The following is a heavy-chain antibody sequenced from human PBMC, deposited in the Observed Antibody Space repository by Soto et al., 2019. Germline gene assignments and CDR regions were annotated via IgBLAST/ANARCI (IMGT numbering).Heavy chain of an antibody. CDR1: GGSFSGYY. D-gene: IGHD1-26*01. Sequence: PSETLSLTCAVYGGSFSGYYWSWIRQPPGKGLEWIGEINHSGSTNYNPSLKSRVTISVDTSKNQFSLKLSSVTAADTAVYYCARGERSWLDPWGQGTLVTVSS. J-gene: IGHJ5*02. V-gene: IGHV4-34*01. CDR2: INHSGST. CDR3: ARGERSWLDP.